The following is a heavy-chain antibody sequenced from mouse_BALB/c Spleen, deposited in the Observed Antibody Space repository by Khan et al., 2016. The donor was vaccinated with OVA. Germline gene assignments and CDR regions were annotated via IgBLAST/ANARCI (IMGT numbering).Heavy chain of an antibody. J-gene: IGHJ3*01. V-gene: IGHV10-1*02. CDR3: VRQGYGYSWFVY. CDR1: GFTFNTYD. CDR2: IRNKSNNYAT. D-gene: IGHD2-2*01. Sequence: EVQLVESGGGLVQPKGSLKVSCAASGFTFNTYDMNWARQAPGKGLEWVARIRNKSNNYATYYADSVRDRFTISRDDPQSMLYLQMNNVKTEDTAMYYCVRQGYGYSWFVYWGQGTLVTVSA.